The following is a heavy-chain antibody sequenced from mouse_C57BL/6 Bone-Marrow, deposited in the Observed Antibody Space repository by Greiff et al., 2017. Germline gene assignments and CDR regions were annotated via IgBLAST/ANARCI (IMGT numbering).Heavy chain of an antibody. CDR3: ARSGAWAGFAY. Sequence: VQLQQSGAELVRPGTSVKMSCKASGYTFTNYWIGWAKQRPGHGLEWIGDIYPGGGYTNYNETFKGKATLTADKSSSTAYMQFSSLTSEDSAIDYCARSGAWAGFAYWGQGTLVTVSA. CDR2: IYPGGGYT. D-gene: IGHD3-2*02. CDR1: GYTFTNYW. J-gene: IGHJ3*01. V-gene: IGHV1-63*01.